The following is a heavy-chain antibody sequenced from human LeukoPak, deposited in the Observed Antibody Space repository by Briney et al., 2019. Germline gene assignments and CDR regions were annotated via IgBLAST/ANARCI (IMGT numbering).Heavy chain of an antibody. CDR1: GGSISINY. CDR2: IYYSGST. V-gene: IGHV4-59*01. Sequence: SETLSLTCTVSGGSISINYWSWVRQPPGTGLEWIGYIYYSGSTDYNPSLRSRVTISGDTSKNQYSLRLRSVTAADTAVYYCATSAYGDYVVLWGQGTLVTVSS. CDR3: ATSAYGDYVVL. D-gene: IGHD4-17*01. J-gene: IGHJ4*02.